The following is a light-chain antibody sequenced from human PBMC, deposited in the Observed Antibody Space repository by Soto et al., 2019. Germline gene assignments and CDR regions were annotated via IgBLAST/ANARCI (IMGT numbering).Light chain of an antibody. CDR3: QRSYSAPLT. J-gene: IGKJ4*01. Sequence: DIQMTQSPSSLSASVGDRVTITRRASQTISTSLNWYQHKPGKAPKVLIFGASGLQSGVPSRFSGSGSGTDFTLTISSLQPEDFATYYCQRSYSAPLTFGGGTKV. CDR1: QTISTS. CDR2: GAS. V-gene: IGKV1-39*01.